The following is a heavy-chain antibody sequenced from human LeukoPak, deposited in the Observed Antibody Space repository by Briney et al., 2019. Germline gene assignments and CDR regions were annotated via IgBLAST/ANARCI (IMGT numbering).Heavy chain of an antibody. CDR2: IYYSGST. Sequence: SETLSLTCAVYGGSFSGYYWSWIRQPPGKGLEWIGYIYYSGSTNYNPSLKSRVTISVDTSKNQFSLKLSSVTAADTAVYYCARGTAMATTFDYWGQGTLVTVSS. D-gene: IGHD5-18*01. J-gene: IGHJ4*02. CDR1: GGSFSGYY. V-gene: IGHV4-59*01. CDR3: ARGTAMATTFDY.